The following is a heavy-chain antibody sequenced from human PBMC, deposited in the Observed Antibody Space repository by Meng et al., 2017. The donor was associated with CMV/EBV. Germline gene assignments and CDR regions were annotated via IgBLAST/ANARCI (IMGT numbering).Heavy chain of an antibody. Sequence: SETLSLTCTVSGYSISSGYYWGWIRQPPGKGLEWIGSSYHSGSTYYNPSLKSRVTISVDTSKNQFSLKLSSVTAADTAVYYCARETNPYYDFWSGYSGVDAFDIWGQGTMVTVSS. CDR3: ARETNPYYDFWSGYSGVDAFDI. CDR2: SYHSGST. V-gene: IGHV4-38-2*02. CDR1: GYSISSGYY. J-gene: IGHJ3*02. D-gene: IGHD3-3*01.